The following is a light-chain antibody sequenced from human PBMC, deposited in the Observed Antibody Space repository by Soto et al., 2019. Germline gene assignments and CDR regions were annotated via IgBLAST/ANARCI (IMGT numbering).Light chain of an antibody. CDR3: QHYNGY. V-gene: IGKV1-5*03. Sequence: DIRMTQSPSTLSASVGDRVTITCRASQTINEWMAWYQQKPGRAPQLLIYEASSLESGVPSRFSGSGSGTEFTLTINSLQPEDFATYCCQHYNGYFGQGTKLEIK. J-gene: IGKJ2*01. CDR2: EAS. CDR1: QTINEW.